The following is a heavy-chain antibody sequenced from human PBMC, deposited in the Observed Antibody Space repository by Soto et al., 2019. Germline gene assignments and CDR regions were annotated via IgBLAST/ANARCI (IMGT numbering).Heavy chain of an antibody. CDR1: EFSFDDYA. V-gene: IGHV3-23*01. D-gene: IGHD6-6*01. CDR2: ITYTGVST. CDR3: ASGGSSLNFDS. J-gene: IGHJ4*02. Sequence: GGSLRLSCAASEFSFDDYAMSWVRQAPGKGLEWVSSITYTGVSTYYADSVKGRFTISRDNAKNTLYLQMNSLRAEDTAVYYCASGGSSLNFDSWGQGTLVTVSS.